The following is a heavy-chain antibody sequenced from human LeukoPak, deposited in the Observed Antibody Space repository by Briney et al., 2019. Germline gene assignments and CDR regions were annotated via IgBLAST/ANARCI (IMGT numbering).Heavy chain of an antibody. CDR3: TTKAGHAYGMDV. J-gene: IGHJ6*02. CDR1: GITSSTYW. V-gene: IGHV3-74*01. D-gene: IGHD6-19*01. CDR2: IKSDGSDT. Sequence: PGGSLRLSCAASGITSSTYWLHWVRQAPGKELVWVSRIKSDGSDTIYADSVKGRFTISRDNTKNTVYLHMNSLEVEDTAVYYCTTKAGHAYGMDVWGQGTTVTVSS.